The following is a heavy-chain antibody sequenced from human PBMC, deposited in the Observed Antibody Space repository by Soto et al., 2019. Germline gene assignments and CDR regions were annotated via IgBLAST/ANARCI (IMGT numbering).Heavy chain of an antibody. D-gene: IGHD3-10*01. J-gene: IGHJ4*02. CDR1: GFTFSSYS. CDR3: ARVQDPEVLLWIGESDLQPFDY. Sequence: GGSLRLSCAASGFTFSSYSMNWVRQAPGKGLEWVSSISSSSSYIYYADSVKGRFTISRDNAKNSLYLQMNSLRAEDTAVYYCARVQDPEVLLWIGESDLQPFDYWGQGTLVTVSS. V-gene: IGHV3-21*01. CDR2: ISSSSSYI.